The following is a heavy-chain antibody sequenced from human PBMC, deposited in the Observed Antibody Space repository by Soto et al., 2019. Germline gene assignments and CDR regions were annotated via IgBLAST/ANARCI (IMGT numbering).Heavy chain of an antibody. D-gene: IGHD3-10*01. CDR1: GFTFSDYY. Sequence: QVQLVESGGGLVKPGGSLRLSCAASGFTFSDYYMSWIRQAPGKGLEWVSYISSSGSTIYYADSVKGRFTISRDNAKNSLYLQMNSLTAEDTAVYYCARGNSLTAYSSDYYYYYGMDVWGQGTTVTVSS. J-gene: IGHJ6*02. CDR2: ISSSGSTI. V-gene: IGHV3-11*01. CDR3: ARGNSLTAYSSDYYYYYGMDV.